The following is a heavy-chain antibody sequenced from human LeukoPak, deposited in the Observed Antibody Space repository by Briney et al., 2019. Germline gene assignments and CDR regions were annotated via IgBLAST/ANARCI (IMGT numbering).Heavy chain of an antibody. V-gene: IGHV3-48*04. CDR1: GFTFSSYS. D-gene: IGHD3-3*01. J-gene: IGHJ6*03. CDR2: ISSSSSTI. Sequence: GGSLRLSCAASGFTFSSYSMNWVRQAPGKGLEGVSYISSSSSTIYYADSVKGRFTISRDNAKNSLYLQMNSLRAEDTAVYYCAREETITIFGVVIPGAMDVWGKGTTVTVSS. CDR3: AREETITIFGVVIPGAMDV.